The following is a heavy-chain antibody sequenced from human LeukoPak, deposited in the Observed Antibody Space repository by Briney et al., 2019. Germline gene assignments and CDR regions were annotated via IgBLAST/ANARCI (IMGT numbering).Heavy chain of an antibody. CDR3: ASPRGFSYGYFDY. V-gene: IGHV4-39*01. J-gene: IGHJ4*02. Sequence: SETLSLTCTVSGGSISSSSAYWGWIRQPPGKGLEWIGSIYYSKNTYYNPSLKSRVTISADTSKNQFSLTLGSVSATDTAVYYCASPRGFSYGYFDYWGQGTLVTVSS. CDR2: IYYSKNT. D-gene: IGHD5-18*01. CDR1: GGSISSSSAY.